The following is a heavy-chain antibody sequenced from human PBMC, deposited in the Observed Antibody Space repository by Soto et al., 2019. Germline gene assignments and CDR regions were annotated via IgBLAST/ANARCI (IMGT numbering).Heavy chain of an antibody. Sequence: ASVKVSCKASGGTFSSYTISWVRQAPGQGLEWMGRIIPILGIANYAQKFQGRVTITADKSTSTAYMELSSLRSEDTAVYYCAEDYCSGGSCFNVGDVWGKGTTVTVSS. CDR1: GGTFSSYT. CDR2: IIPILGIA. J-gene: IGHJ6*04. D-gene: IGHD2-15*01. V-gene: IGHV1-69*02. CDR3: AEDYCSGGSCFNVGDV.